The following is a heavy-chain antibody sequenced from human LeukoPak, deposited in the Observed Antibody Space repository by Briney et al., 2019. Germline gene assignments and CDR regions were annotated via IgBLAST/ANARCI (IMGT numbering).Heavy chain of an antibody. CDR1: GGSISSYY. V-gene: IGHV4-59*12. Sequence: SETLSLTCTVSGGSISSYYWSWIRQPPGKGLEWIGYIYYSGSTNYNPSLKSRVTISVDTSKNQLSLKLSSVTAADTAVYYCARDAKAAGIDYFDYWGQGTLVTVSS. J-gene: IGHJ4*02. CDR3: ARDAKAAGIDYFDY. D-gene: IGHD6-13*01. CDR2: IYYSGST.